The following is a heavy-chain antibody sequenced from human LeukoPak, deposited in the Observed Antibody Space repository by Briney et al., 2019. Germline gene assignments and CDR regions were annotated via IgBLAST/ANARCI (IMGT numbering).Heavy chain of an antibody. J-gene: IGHJ5*02. CDR3: ARDGSRYCSGGSCYSGAGWFDP. D-gene: IGHD2-15*01. CDR2: FDPEDGET. V-gene: IGHV1-24*01. CDR1: GYTLTELS. Sequence: ASVKVSCKVSGYTLTELSMHWVRQAPGKGLEWIGGFDPEDGETIYAQKFQGRVTMTEDTSTDTAYMELSSLRSEDTAVYYCARDGSRYCSGGSCYSGAGWFDPWGQGTLVTVSS.